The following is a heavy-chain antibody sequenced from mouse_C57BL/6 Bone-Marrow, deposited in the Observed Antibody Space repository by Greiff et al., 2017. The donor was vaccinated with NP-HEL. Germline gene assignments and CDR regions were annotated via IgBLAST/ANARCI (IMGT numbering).Heavy chain of an antibody. CDR1: GFTFNTYA. Sequence: EVQRVESGGGLVQPKGSLKLSCAASGFTFNTYAMHWVRQAPGKGLEWVARIRSKSSNYATYYADSVKDRFTISRDDSQSMLYLQMNNLKTEDTAMYYCVRDRRNWDLFAYWGQGTLVTVSA. CDR3: VRDRRNWDLFAY. J-gene: IGHJ3*01. D-gene: IGHD4-1*01. CDR2: IRSKSSNYAT. V-gene: IGHV10-3*01.